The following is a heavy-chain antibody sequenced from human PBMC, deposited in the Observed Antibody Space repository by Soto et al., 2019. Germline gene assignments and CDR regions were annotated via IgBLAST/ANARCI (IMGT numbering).Heavy chain of an antibody. V-gene: IGHV3-53*04. J-gene: IGHJ4*02. CDR1: GFTVSSNY. Sequence: GGSLRLSCAASGFTVSSNYMSWVRQAPGKGLEWVSVIYSGGSTYYADSVKGRFTISRHNSKNTLYLQMNSLRAEDTAVYYCAREGYDILTGYYVDYWGQGTLVTVSS. CDR3: AREGYDILTGYYVDY. CDR2: IYSGGST. D-gene: IGHD3-9*01.